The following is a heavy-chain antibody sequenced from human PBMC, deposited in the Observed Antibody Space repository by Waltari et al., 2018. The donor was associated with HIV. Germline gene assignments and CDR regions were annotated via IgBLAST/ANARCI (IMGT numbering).Heavy chain of an antibody. V-gene: IGHV5-51*01. CDR2: IYPGDSDT. CDR3: ARELGVYCGGDCSSGDAFDI. J-gene: IGHJ3*02. Sequence: EVQLVQSGAEVKKPGESLKISCKGSGYSFTSYWIGWVRQMPGKVLEWMGIIYPGDSDTRYSPSFQGQVTISADKSISTAYLQWSSLKASDTAMYYCARELGVYCGGDCSSGDAFDIWGQGTMVTVSS. D-gene: IGHD2-21*02. CDR1: GYSFTSYW.